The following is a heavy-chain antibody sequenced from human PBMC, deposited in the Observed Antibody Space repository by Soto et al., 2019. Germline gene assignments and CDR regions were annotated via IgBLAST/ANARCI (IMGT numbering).Heavy chain of an antibody. CDR1: GFTFSDHY. V-gene: IGHV3-72*01. CDR2: TRNKANSYTT. Sequence: GGSLRLSCAASGFTFSDHYMDWVRQAPGEGLEWVGRTRNKANSYTTEYAASVKGRFTISRDDSKNSLYLQMNSLKTEDTAVYYCVRIIQGSYWSFGYWGQGTLVTVSS. CDR3: VRIIQGSYWSFGY. J-gene: IGHJ4*02. D-gene: IGHD3-10*01.